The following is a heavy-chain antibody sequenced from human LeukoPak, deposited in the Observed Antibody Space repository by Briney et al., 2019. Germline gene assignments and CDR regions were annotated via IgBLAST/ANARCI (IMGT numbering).Heavy chain of an antibody. J-gene: IGHJ6*04. CDR2: ISSSGSTI. Sequence: GGSLRLSCAASGFTFSSYSMNWVRQAPGKGLEWVSYISSSGSTIYYADSVKGRFTISRDNAKNSLYLQMNSLRAEDTAVYYFAELGITMIGGVWGKGTTVTISS. D-gene: IGHD3-10*02. CDR3: AELGITMIGGV. CDR1: GFTFSSYS. V-gene: IGHV3-48*04.